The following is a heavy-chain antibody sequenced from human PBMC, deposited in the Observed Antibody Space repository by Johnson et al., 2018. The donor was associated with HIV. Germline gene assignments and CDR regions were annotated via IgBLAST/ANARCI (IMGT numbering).Heavy chain of an antibody. J-gene: IGHJ3*02. CDR3: AKDSLYSLTSGTTRKDI. V-gene: IGHV3-7*03. CDR2: IKQDGSEK. Sequence: VQLVESGGGLVQPGGSLRLSCAASGFTFSSYWMSWVRQAPGKGLEWVANIKQDGSEKYYVDSVKGRFTISRDNAKNSLYLQMTSLRGEDTALYYCAKDSLYSLTSGTTRKDIWGQGTMVTVSS. CDR1: GFTFSSYW. D-gene: IGHD1-26*01.